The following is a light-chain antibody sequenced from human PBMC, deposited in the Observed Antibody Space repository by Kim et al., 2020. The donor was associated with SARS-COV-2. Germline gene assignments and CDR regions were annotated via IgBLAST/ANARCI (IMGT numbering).Light chain of an antibody. J-gene: IGKJ2*01. V-gene: IGKV3-11*01. CDR2: DAS. CDR1: QSVSNF. CDR3: QQRTNWPPFT. Sequence: LSPGETATLSCRASQSVSNFLAWYQQKPGQAPSLLIYDASNRAPGIPARFSASGSGTDFTLTISSLEPEDFAVYYCQQRTNWPPFTFGQGTKLEI.